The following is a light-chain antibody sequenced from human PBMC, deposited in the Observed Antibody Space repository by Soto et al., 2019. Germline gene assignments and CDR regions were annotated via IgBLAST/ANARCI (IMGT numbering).Light chain of an antibody. CDR3: QSYDSSLSVWL. J-gene: IGLJ2*01. Sequence: QSVLTQPPSVSGAPGQRVTISCTGSNSNIGSGFDLHWYQQLPGTAPKLLIYANTNRPSGVPDRFSGSKSGTSGSLAITGLQAEDEGDYYCQSYDSSLSVWLFGGGTKVTV. CDR1: NSNIGSGFD. CDR2: ANT. V-gene: IGLV1-40*01.